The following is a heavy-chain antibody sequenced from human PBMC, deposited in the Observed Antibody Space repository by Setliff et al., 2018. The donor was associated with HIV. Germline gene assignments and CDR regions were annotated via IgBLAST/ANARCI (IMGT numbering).Heavy chain of an antibody. CDR2: INHSEYT. V-gene: IGHV4-34*01. D-gene: IGHD3-22*01. CDR1: GGSFSGYY. Sequence: PSETLSLTCAVYGGSFSGYYWSWIRQPPGKGLEWIGEINHSEYTNYNASLKSRVTISVDTSKNQFSLKLSSVTAADTAVYYCARGLYYYDSSGYVGHWGQGTLVTVSS. J-gene: IGHJ4*02. CDR3: ARGLYYYDSSGYVGH.